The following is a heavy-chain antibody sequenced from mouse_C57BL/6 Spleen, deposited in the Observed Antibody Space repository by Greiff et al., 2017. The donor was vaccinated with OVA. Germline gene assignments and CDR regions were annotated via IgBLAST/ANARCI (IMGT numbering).Heavy chain of an antibody. CDR1: GYTFTSYW. Sequence: QVQLQQPGAELVRPGSSVKLSCKASGYTFTSYWMHWVKQRPIQGLEWIGNIDPSDSETNYNQKFKDKATLTVDKSSSTAYMQLSSLTSEDSAVDYCARFWAETNYFDYWGQGTTLTVSS. CDR3: ARFWAETNYFDY. V-gene: IGHV1-52*01. CDR2: IDPSDSET. J-gene: IGHJ2*01. D-gene: IGHD3-3*01.